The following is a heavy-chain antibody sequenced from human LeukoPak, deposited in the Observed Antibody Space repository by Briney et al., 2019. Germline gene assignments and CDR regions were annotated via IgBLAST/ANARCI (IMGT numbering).Heavy chain of an antibody. CDR1: GFTFSSYA. J-gene: IGHJ4*02. CDR2: ISGSGGST. Sequence: PGGSLRLSCAASGFTFSSYAMSWVRRAPGKGLEWVSAISGSGGSTYYADSVKGRFTISRDNSKNTLYLQMNSLRAEDTAVYYCAKDLAYCGGDCYLTLGDYWGQGTLVTVSS. V-gene: IGHV3-23*01. CDR3: AKDLAYCGGDCYLTLGDY. D-gene: IGHD2-21*02.